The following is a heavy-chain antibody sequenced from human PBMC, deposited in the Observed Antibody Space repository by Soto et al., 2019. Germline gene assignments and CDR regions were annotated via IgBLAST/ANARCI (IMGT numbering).Heavy chain of an antibody. V-gene: IGHV3-73*01. CDR2: IGSRGETYAT. J-gene: IGHJ4*02. D-gene: IGHD3-9*01. CDR1: GVTCGASG. Sequence: AVVLIRHRYGAVGVTCGASGLQWVRQASGKGLEWLGRIGSRGETYATTYAASVKGRFTISRDDSKKTAYLQMNSLESEDTAVYYCSRDDSDWFFNWGRGTLVTVSS. CDR3: SRDDSDWFFN.